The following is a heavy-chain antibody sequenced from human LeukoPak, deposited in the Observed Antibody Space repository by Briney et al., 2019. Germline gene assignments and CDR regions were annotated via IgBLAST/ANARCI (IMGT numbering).Heavy chain of an antibody. Sequence: GGSLRLSCGAPGLNFGDYGMSWVRQAPGKGPEWVSAINWNGITTGYADSVRGRFAISRDNAKNSLYLQMNSLRAEDTALYFCARDRGRGYYSLDYWGQGTLVTVSS. D-gene: IGHD5-12*01. J-gene: IGHJ4*02. CDR3: ARDRGRGYYSLDY. CDR1: GLNFGDYG. CDR2: INWNGITT. V-gene: IGHV3-20*04.